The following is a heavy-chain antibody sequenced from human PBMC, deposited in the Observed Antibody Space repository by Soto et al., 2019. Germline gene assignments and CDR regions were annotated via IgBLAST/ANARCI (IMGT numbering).Heavy chain of an antibody. J-gene: IGHJ5*02. D-gene: IGHD3-16*01. V-gene: IGHV3-33*01. Sequence: GGSLRLSCVTSGSTFSDYAMHWVRQAPGKGLEWVAVIRPDGSNRYYADSVKGRFTISRDISKNTLYLQMSSLRADDTAVYFCARVGRPQHLLTGFDNWGQGTLVTVSS. CDR1: GSTFSDYA. CDR3: ARVGRPQHLLTGFDN. CDR2: IRPDGSNR.